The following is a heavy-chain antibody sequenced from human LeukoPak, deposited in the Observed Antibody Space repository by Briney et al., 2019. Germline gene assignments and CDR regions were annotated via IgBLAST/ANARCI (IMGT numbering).Heavy chain of an antibody. V-gene: IGHV3-21*01. CDR3: ARGENRYCRSTSCYPS. CDR2: ISSSSSYI. CDR1: GFTFSSYS. J-gene: IGHJ5*02. Sequence: GGSLRLSCAASGFTFSSYSMNWVRQAPGKGLEWVSSISSSSSYIYYADSVKGRFTISRDNAKNSLYLQMNSLRAEDTAVYYCARGENRYCRSTSCYPSWGRGTLVTVSS. D-gene: IGHD2-2*01.